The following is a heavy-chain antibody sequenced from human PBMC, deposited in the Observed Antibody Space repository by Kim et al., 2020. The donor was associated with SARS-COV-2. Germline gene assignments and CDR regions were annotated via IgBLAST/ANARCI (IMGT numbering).Heavy chain of an antibody. D-gene: IGHD5-18*01. J-gene: IGHJ3*02. CDR1: GGSFSGYY. V-gene: IGHV4-34*01. Sequence: SETLSLTCAVYGGSFSGYYWSWIRQPPGKGLEWIGEINHSGSTNYNPSLKSRVTISVDTSKNQFSLKLSSVTAADTAVYYCARAGGYSYGSDAFDIWGQG. CDR3: ARAGGYSYGSDAFDI. CDR2: INHSGST.